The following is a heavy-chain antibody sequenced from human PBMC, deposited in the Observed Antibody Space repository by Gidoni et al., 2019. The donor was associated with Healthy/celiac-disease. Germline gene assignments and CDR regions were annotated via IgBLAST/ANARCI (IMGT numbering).Heavy chain of an antibody. V-gene: IGHV3-64*01. CDR3: ARGWADYYYGMDV. J-gene: IGHJ6*02. D-gene: IGHD1-26*01. Sequence: KGRFTISRDNSKNTLYLQMGSLRAEDMAVYYCARGWADYYYGMDVWGQGTTVTVSS.